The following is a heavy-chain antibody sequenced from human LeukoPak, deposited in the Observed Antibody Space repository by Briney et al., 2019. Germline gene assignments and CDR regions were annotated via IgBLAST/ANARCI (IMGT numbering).Heavy chain of an antibody. CDR3: ATGVKDYDFWSGYYTDPKFDY. J-gene: IGHJ4*02. V-gene: IGHV1-24*01. CDR1: GYTLTELS. CDR2: FDPEDGET. Sequence: ASVKVSCKVSGYTLTELSMHWVRQAPGKGLEWMGGFDPEDGETIYAQKFQGRVTMTEDTSTDTAYMELSSLRSEDAAVYYCATGVKDYDFWSGYYTDPKFDYWGQGTLVTVSS. D-gene: IGHD3-3*01.